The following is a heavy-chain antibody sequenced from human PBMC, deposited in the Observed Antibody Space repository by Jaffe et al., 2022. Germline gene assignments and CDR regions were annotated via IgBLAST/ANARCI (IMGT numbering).Heavy chain of an antibody. CDR1: GFTFSSYS. D-gene: IGHD4-17*01. CDR2: ISSSSSYI. J-gene: IGHJ2*01. V-gene: IGHV3-21*01. Sequence: EVQLVESGGGLVKPGGSLRLSCAASGFTFSSYSMNWVRQAPGKGLEWVSSISSSSSYIYYADSVKGRFTISRDNAKNSLYLQMNSLRAEDTAVYYCAREDYGDSDIFDLWGRGTLVTVSS. CDR3: AREDYGDSDIFDL.